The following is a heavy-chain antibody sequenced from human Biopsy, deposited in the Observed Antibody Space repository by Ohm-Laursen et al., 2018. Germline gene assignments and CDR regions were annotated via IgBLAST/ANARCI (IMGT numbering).Heavy chain of an antibody. D-gene: IGHD6-19*01. J-gene: IGHJ4*02. V-gene: IGHV1-46*01. CDR1: GYSFTSYY. CDR2: INPSGSTT. CDR3: ARNTGWYGDLYYFDY. Sequence: ASVKVSCKASGYSFTSYYMHWVRQAPGQGLEWMGMINPSGSTTSYPQIFQGRVTMTRDMSKSTVYMELSSLRSADTVVYFCARNTGWYGDLYYFDYWGQGTLVTVSS.